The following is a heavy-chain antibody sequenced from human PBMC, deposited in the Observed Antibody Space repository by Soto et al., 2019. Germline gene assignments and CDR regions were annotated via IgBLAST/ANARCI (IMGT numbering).Heavy chain of an antibody. CDR2: INHRGSI. Sequence: QVQLQQWGAGLLKPSETLSLNCAVYGGSFSGYYWSWIRQPPGKGLEWIGEINHRGSINYNPSLRSRSTMSVDTSKTQFSRTLNSVTSVDPAVFFCARGSRVGIATASGGDCYYHGLDVWGQGTAVTVSS. CDR3: ARGSRVGIATASGGDCYYHGLDV. V-gene: IGHV4-34*01. J-gene: IGHJ6*02. D-gene: IGHD2-21*01. CDR1: GGSFSGYY.